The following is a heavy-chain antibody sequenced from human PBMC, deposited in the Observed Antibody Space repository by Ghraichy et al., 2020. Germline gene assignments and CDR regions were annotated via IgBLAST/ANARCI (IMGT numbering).Heavy chain of an antibody. V-gene: IGHV1-3*04. Sequence: ASVKVSCKASGYTFTSYAIHWVRQAPGQRPEWMGWINTGNGNTKYSRNFQARVTITRDTSASTAYMELSSLRSEDTAVYFCARDPGSVGYRWLDIWGQGTVVTVSS. CDR1: GYTFTSYA. CDR3: ARDPGSVGYRWLDI. D-gene: IGHD3-10*01. CDR2: INTGNGNT. J-gene: IGHJ3*02.